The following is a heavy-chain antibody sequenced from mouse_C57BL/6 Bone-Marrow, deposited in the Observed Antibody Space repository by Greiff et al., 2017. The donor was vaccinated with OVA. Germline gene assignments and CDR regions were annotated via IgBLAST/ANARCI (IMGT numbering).Heavy chain of an antibody. Sequence: EVKLVESEGGLVQPGRSMKLSCTASGFTFSDYYMAWVRQVPEKGLEWVANINYDGSSTYYLDSLKSRFIISRDNAKNILYLQMSSLKSEDTATYYCASHDGYYVAWFAYWGQGTLVTVSA. CDR1: GFTFSDYY. D-gene: IGHD2-3*01. J-gene: IGHJ3*01. CDR3: ASHDGYYVAWFAY. CDR2: INYDGSST. V-gene: IGHV5-16*01.